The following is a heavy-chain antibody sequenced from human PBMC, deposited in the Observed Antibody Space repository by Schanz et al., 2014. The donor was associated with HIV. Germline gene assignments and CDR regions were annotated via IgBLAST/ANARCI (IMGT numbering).Heavy chain of an antibody. V-gene: IGHV3-23*01. CDR2: ISGSGGST. CDR1: GFTFSTTA. D-gene: IGHD6-25*01. CDR3: AKGFSSAAWENWFDP. J-gene: IGHJ5*02. Sequence: LLESGGGLVQPGGSLRLSCAASGFTFSTTAMSWVRQAPGKGLEWVSNISGSGGSTFYADAVKGRFTISRDNSKKRLFLQMNSLRAEDTAVYYCAKGFSSAAWENWFDPWGQGTLVTVSS.